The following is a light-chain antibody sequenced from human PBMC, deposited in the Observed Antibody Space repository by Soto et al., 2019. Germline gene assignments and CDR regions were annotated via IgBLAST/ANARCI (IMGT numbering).Light chain of an antibody. V-gene: IGKV3-15*01. Sequence: TQSPTTLSVSPGEKATLSCRASQSVSGNLAWYQQKPGQAPRLLIYGASTRATDIPARFSGSGSGTEFTLTISSLQSEDFAVYYCQQYNNWPWTFGLGTKVDIK. CDR1: QSVSGN. CDR3: QQYNNWPWT. CDR2: GAS. J-gene: IGKJ1*01.